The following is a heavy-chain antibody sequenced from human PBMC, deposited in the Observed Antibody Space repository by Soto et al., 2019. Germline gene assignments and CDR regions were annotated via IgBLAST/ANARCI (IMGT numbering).Heavy chain of an antibody. Sequence: GGSLRLSCAASGFPVSSNYMSWVRQAPGKGLEWVSVIYSGGSTYYADSVKGRFTISRDNSKNTLYLQMNSLRAEDTAVYYCAGDRHSREYSGYDLGGAFDIWGQGTMVTVSS. D-gene: IGHD5-12*01. CDR3: AGDRHSREYSGYDLGGAFDI. V-gene: IGHV3-66*01. J-gene: IGHJ3*02. CDR1: GFPVSSNY. CDR2: IYSGGST.